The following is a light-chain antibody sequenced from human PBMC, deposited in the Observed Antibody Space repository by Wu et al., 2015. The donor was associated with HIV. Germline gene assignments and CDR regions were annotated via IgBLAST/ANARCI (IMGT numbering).Light chain of an antibody. CDR1: QSVNGR. CDR3: QQRSKWPLT. CDR2: DAS. Sequence: EIVLTQSPATLSLSPGERATLSCRASQSVNGRIIWYQQKPGQAPRPLIYDASNRVTGIPARFGGSGSGTDFTLSISSLEPEDFAIYYCQQRSKWPLTFGQGTRLEIK. V-gene: IGKV3-11*01. J-gene: IGKJ5*01.